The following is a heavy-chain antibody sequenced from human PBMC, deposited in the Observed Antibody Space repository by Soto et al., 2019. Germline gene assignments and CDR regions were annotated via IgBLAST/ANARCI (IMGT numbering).Heavy chain of an antibody. J-gene: IGHJ4*02. Sequence: GGSLRLSCAASGFTFSSYGMHWVRQAPGKGLEWVAVIWYDGSNKYYADSVKGRFTISRDNSKNTLYLQMNSLRAEDTAVYYCARGPHYYDSSGPEFDYWGQGTLVTVSS. CDR1: GFTFSSYG. V-gene: IGHV3-33*01. D-gene: IGHD3-22*01. CDR3: ARGPHYYDSSGPEFDY. CDR2: IWYDGSNK.